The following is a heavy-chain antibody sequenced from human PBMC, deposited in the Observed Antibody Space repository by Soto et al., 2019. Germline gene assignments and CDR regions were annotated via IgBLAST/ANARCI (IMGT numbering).Heavy chain of an antibody. D-gene: IGHD5-18*01. J-gene: IGHJ3*02. CDR2: IYYSGST. CDR1: GGSISSYY. V-gene: IGHV4-59*08. CDR3: ARLGPYSAMVTAFDI. Sequence: SETLSLTCTVSGGSISSYYWSWIRQPPGKGLEWIGYIYYSGSTNYNPSLKSRVTISVDTSKNQFSLKLRSVTAADTAVYYCARLGPYSAMVTAFDIWGQGTMVTVSS.